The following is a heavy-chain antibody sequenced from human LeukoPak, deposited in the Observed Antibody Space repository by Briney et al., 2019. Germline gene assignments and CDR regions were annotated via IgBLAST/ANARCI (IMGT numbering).Heavy chain of an antibody. CDR3: ASAPVPAAQYYYYYMDV. D-gene: IGHD2-2*01. CDR2: FDPEDGET. Sequence: ASVKVSCKVSGYTLTELSMHWVRQAPGKGLEWMGGFDPEDGETIYAQKFQGRVTMTEDTSTDTAYMEQSSLRSEDTAVYYCASAPVPAAQYYYYYMDVWGKGTTVTVSS. J-gene: IGHJ6*03. CDR1: GYTLTELS. V-gene: IGHV1-24*01.